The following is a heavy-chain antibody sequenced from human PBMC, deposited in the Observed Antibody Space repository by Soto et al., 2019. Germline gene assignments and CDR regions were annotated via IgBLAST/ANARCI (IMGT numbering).Heavy chain of an antibody. J-gene: IGHJ6*02. D-gene: IGHD3-10*01. CDR1: GFSLSTSGVG. V-gene: IGHV2-5*02. CDR3: AHLSRGVRGFYYYYYGMDV. CDR2: IYWDDDK. Sequence: QITLKESGPTLVKPTQTLTLTCTFSGFSLSTSGVGVAWIRQPPGKALEWLALIYWDDDKRYSPPLKSRLTITKETSKNQVVLRMMNMDPVDTATYYCAHLSRGVRGFYYYYYGMDVWGQGTTVTVSS.